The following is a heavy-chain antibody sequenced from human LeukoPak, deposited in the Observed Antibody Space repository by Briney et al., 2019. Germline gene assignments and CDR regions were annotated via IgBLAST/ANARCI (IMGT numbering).Heavy chain of an antibody. CDR3: ARDENNYCSGGSCPAYFDY. J-gene: IGHJ4*02. V-gene: IGHV1-18*01. Sequence: ASVKVSCKTSGYNFRHYGISWVRQAPGQGLEWMAWISGGYNGDSNYALKLRGRLTMTTDTSTSTAYMELRSLRSDDTAVYYCARDENNYCSGGSCPAYFDYWGQGTLVTVSS. CDR1: GYNFRHYG. CDR2: ISGGYNGDS. D-gene: IGHD2-15*01.